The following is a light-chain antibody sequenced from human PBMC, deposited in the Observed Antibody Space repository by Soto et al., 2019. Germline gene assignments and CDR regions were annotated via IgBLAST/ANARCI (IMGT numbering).Light chain of an antibody. CDR1: QSISSN. Sequence: ASQSISSNLAWYQQKPGQAPRLLIYGASTRATGIPARFSVSGSGTEFTLACGIRKSDDLVFYYWQQHANWPRTVGQGTKVDIK. CDR3: QQHANWPRT. J-gene: IGKJ1*01. V-gene: IGKV3-15*01. CDR2: GAS.